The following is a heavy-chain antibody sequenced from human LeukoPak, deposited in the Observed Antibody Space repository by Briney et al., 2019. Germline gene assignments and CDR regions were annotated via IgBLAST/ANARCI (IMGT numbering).Heavy chain of an antibody. D-gene: IGHD5-12*01. V-gene: IGHV4-61*02. CDR3: ARSDSGYDQFFDY. CDR2: IYTSEST. J-gene: IGHJ4*02. Sequence: SQTLSLTCSVSGGSISSSNYYWSWIRQPAGKGLEWIGRIYTSESTNYNPSLKSRVTISVDTSKNQFSLKLSSVTAADTAVYYCARSDSGYDQFFDYWGQGTLVTVSS. CDR1: GGSISSSNYY.